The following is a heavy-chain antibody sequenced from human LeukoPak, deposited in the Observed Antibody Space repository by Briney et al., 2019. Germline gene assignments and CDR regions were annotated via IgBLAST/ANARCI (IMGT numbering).Heavy chain of an antibody. V-gene: IGHV4-59*08. J-gene: IGHJ4*02. Sequence: KPSETLSLTCTVSGGSINNYYWSWIRQPPGKGLEWIGYIYYSGSTSYNPSLKSRVTISVDTSKNQFSLKLSSVTDADTAVYYCARHAPGYYDNWSQGTLVTVSS. CDR2: IYYSGST. CDR1: GGSINNYY. CDR3: ARHAPGYYDN.